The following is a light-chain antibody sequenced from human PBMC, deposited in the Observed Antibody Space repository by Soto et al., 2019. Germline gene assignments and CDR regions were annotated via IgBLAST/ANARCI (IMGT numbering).Light chain of an antibody. CDR2: DAS. J-gene: IGKJ4*01. CDR1: QSVTSY. CDR3: QQRYSWPLT. Sequence: EIVLTQSPATQSLSPGDRATLSCRASQSVTSYLAWYQQKPGQAPRLLIYDASNRATGIPARFSGSGSGTDFTLTISSLEPEDFAVYYCQQRYSWPLTFGGGTKVEIK. V-gene: IGKV3-11*01.